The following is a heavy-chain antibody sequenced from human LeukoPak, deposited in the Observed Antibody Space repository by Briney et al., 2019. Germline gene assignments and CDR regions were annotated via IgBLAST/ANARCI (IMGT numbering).Heavy chain of an antibody. Sequence: PGGSLRLSCAASGFTFDDYTMHWVRQAPGKGLEWVSLISWDGGSTYYADSVKGRFTISRDNSKNSLYLQMNSLRTEDTALYYCAKSGIAARWEFDYWGQGTLVTVSS. CDR1: GFTFDDYT. V-gene: IGHV3-43*01. D-gene: IGHD6-6*01. CDR3: AKSGIAARWEFDY. J-gene: IGHJ4*02. CDR2: ISWDGGST.